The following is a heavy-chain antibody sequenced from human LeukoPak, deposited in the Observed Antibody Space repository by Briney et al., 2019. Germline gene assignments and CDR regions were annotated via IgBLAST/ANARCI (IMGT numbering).Heavy chain of an antibody. Sequence: PGGSLRLSCAASGFMFSSYSMNWVRQAPGKGLEWVSSISGSSEHILYADSVKGRFTISRDNAKNLLYLQMNSLRAEDTAVYYCARFETVAVKSLDYWGQGILVSVSS. CDR3: ARFETVAVKSLDY. J-gene: IGHJ4*02. D-gene: IGHD6-19*01. CDR1: GFMFSSYS. V-gene: IGHV3-21*01. CDR2: ISGSSEHI.